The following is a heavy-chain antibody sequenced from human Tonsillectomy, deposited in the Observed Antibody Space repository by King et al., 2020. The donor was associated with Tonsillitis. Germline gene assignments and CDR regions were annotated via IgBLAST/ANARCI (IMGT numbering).Heavy chain of an antibody. CDR3: ASFLTYCSGGSCYPGGNWFDP. J-gene: IGHJ5*02. CDR2: IYYSGST. D-gene: IGHD2-15*01. CDR1: GGSISSSSYY. V-gene: IGHV4-39*01. Sequence: QLQESGPGLVKPSETLSLTCTVSGGSISSSSYYWGWIRQPPGQGLEWIGSIYYSGSTYYNPSLKSRVTISVDTSKNKFSLKLSSVTAADTAVYYCASFLTYCSGGSCYPGGNWFDPWGQGTLVTVSS.